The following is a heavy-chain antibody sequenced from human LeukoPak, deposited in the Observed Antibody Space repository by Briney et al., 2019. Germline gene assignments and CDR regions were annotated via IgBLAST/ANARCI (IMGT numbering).Heavy chain of an antibody. V-gene: IGHV4-59*12. Sequence: SETLSLTCTVSGGSISSYYWSWIRQPPGKGLEWIGYIYYSGSTNYNPSLKSRVTISVDTSKNQFSLKLSSVTAADTAVYYCARDMRRSGSNWFDPWGQGTLVTVSS. J-gene: IGHJ5*02. CDR1: GGSISSYY. CDR3: ARDMRRSGSNWFDP. CDR2: IYYSGST. D-gene: IGHD5-12*01.